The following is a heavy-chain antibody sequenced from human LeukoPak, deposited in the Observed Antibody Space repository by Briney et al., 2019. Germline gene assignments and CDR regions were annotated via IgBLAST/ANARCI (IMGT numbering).Heavy chain of an antibody. V-gene: IGHV4-34*01. CDR3: ARGNLSYDYVWGSYRHPYYFDY. D-gene: IGHD3-16*02. CDR1: GFTVSSNY. Sequence: AGGSLRLSCAASGFTVSSNYMSWIRQPPGKGLEWIGEINHSGSTNYNPSLKSRVTISVDTSKNQFSLKLSSVTAADTAVYYCARGNLSYDYVWGSYRHPYYFDYWGQGTLVTVSS. J-gene: IGHJ4*02. CDR2: INHSGST.